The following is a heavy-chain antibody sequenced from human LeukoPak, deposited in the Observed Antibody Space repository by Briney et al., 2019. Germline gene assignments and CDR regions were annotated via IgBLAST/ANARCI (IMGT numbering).Heavy chain of an antibody. Sequence: SETLSLTCAVYGGSFSGYYWSWIRQPPGKGLEWIGEINHSGSTNYNPSLKSRVTISVDTSKNQFSLKLSSVTAADTAVYYCARTYNWNEVWFDPWGQGTLVTVSS. CDR2: INHSGST. J-gene: IGHJ5*02. D-gene: IGHD1-20*01. CDR1: GGSFSGYY. CDR3: ARTYNWNEVWFDP. V-gene: IGHV4-34*01.